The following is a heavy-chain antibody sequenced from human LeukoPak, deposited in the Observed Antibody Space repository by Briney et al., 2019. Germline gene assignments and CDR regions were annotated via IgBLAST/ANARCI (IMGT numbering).Heavy chain of an antibody. CDR3: ARKGLATSVPFDY. CDR2: ISAYSGNT. CDR1: GYTFTSYG. J-gene: IGHJ4*02. Sequence: ASVKVSCKASGYTFTSYGISWVRQAPGQGLEWMGWISAYSGNTNYAQKFQGRVTMTRDTSISTAYMELSRLRSDDTAVYYCARKGLATSVPFDYWGQGTLVTVSS. V-gene: IGHV1-18*01. D-gene: IGHD5-24*01.